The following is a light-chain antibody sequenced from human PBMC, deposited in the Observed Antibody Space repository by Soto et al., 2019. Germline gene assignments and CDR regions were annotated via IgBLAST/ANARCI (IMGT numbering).Light chain of an antibody. CDR3: QQYNSYPWT. CDR2: DAS. CDR1: QTIFNW. Sequence: DIQMTQSPSTLSASVGDRVTITCRASQTIFNWLAWYQRKPGRAPNLLIYDASSLQSGVPSTFRGSESGTEFTLNISSLQTGDFATYYCQQYNSYPWTFGQGTKVEIK. J-gene: IGKJ1*01. V-gene: IGKV1-5*01.